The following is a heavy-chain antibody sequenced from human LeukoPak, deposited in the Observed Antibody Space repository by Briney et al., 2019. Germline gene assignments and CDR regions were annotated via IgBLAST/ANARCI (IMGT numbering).Heavy chain of an antibody. CDR1: GYTFTTHY. CDR2: LNPSGGTT. J-gene: IGHJ4*02. D-gene: IGHD6-19*01. CDR3: ARGGAMAGSEDYFDY. V-gene: IGHV1-46*01. Sequence: ASVKVSCKASGYTFTTHYIHWVRQAPGQGLEWRGILNPSGGTTSYAQNFQGRVTMTRDMSTSTVYMELTSLRSGDTAVYYCARGGAMAGSEDYFDYWGQGTLVTVSS.